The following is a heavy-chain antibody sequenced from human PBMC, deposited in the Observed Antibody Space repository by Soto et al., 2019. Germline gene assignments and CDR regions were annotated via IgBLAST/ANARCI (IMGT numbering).Heavy chain of an antibody. V-gene: IGHV3-74*01. CDR2: INSDGSST. Sequence: GGSLRLSCAASGFTFSSYWMHWVRQAPGQGLVWVSRINSDGSSTSYADSVKGRFTISRDNAKNTLYLQMNSLRAEDTAVYYCARESSITIFGVVIITSYYYGMDVWGQGTTETVSS. J-gene: IGHJ6*01. CDR1: GFTFSSYW. D-gene: IGHD3-3*01. CDR3: ARESSITIFGVVIITSYYYGMDV.